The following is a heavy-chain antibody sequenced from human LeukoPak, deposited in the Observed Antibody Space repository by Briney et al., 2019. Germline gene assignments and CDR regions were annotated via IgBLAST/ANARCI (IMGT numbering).Heavy chain of an antibody. J-gene: IGHJ5*02. CDR1: GFTFSSYA. V-gene: IGHV3-23*01. CDR2: ISSSSDRM. CDR3: AKDLVSSGWSSSLFDP. Sequence: PGGSLRLSCAASGFTFSSYAMNWVRQAPGKGLEWVSGISSSSDRMYYADSVKGRFTISRDNSKNTLHLQMNSLRAEDTAVYYCAKDLVSSGWSSSLFDPWGQGTLVTVSS. D-gene: IGHD6-19*01.